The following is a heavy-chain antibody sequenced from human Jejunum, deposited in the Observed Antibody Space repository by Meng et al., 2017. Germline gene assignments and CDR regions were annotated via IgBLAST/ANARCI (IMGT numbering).Heavy chain of an antibody. J-gene: IGHJ5*02. CDR1: GYSSITTGYY. V-gene: IGHV4-39*07. D-gene: IGHD3-10*01. CDR2: IYYGETV. Sequence: SETLSLTCAVSGYSSITTGYYWAWVCQPPGKGLEWIGSIYYGETVSYNPSLKSRVTISLDTSKNQFSLRVNSMTAADTAVYYCLIHELSGRYSTDWFDPWGQGTLVTVSS. CDR3: LIHELSGRYSTDWFDP.